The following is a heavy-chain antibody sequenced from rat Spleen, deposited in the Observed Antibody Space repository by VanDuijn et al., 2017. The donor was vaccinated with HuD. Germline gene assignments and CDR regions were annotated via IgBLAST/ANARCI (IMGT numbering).Heavy chain of an antibody. J-gene: IGHJ2*01. V-gene: IGHV5S10*01. CDR3: TTGPGDY. Sequence: EVQLVESGGGLVQPGNSLKLSCAASGFTFSDYAMAWVRQAPTKGLEWVATISYDGSSTYYRDSVKGRYTISRDNAKSTLYLQMDSLRSEDTATYYCTTGPGDYWGQGVMVTVSS. D-gene: IGHD1-4*01. CDR2: ISYDGSST. CDR1: GFTFSDYA.